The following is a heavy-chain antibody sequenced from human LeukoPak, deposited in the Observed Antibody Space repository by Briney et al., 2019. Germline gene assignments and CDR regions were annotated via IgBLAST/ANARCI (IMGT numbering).Heavy chain of an antibody. V-gene: IGHV4-39*01. CDR1: GGSISSYY. D-gene: IGHD3-9*01. Sequence: PSETLSLTCTVSGGSISSYYWGWIRQPPGKGLEWIGSIYYSGSTYYNPSLKSRVAISVDTSKNQFSLKLSSVTAADTAVYYCARHLRYQTLDYWGQGTLVTVSS. J-gene: IGHJ4*02. CDR3: ARHLRYQTLDY. CDR2: IYYSGST.